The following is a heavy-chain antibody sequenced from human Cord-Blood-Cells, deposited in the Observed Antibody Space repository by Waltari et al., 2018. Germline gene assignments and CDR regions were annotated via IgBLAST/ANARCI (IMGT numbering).Heavy chain of an antibody. Sequence: QITLKESGPTLVKPTQTLTLTCTFSGFSLSTSGVGVGWIRQPPGKALEWLALIYWNDDKRYSPSLKSRLTITKDTSKNQVVLTMTNMDPVDTATYYCAHATWGWKGPYYFDYWGQGTLVTVSS. V-gene: IGHV2-5*01. CDR2: IYWNDDK. J-gene: IGHJ4*02. CDR3: AHATWGWKGPYYFDY. CDR1: GFSLSTSGVG. D-gene: IGHD7-27*01.